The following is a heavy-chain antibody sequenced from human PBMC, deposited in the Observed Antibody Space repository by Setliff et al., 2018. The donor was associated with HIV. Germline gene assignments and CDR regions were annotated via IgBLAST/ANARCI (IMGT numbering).Heavy chain of an antibody. V-gene: IGHV3-20*04. J-gene: IGHJ5*02. D-gene: IGHD3-10*01. CDR2: INTNGGSK. CDR3: SRDRVISVRGVLRSTFDP. Sequence: GGSLRLSCAASGFTFDAYGMRWVRQAPGKGLEWVSGINTNGGSKGYADSVKGRFIISRDISANRVYLQMNSLRDDDTAMYYCSRDRVISVRGVLRSTFDPWGRGTRVTVSS. CDR1: GFTFDAYG.